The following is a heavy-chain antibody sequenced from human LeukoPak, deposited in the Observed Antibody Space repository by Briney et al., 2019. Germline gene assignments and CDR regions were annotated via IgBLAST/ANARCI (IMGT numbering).Heavy chain of an antibody. V-gene: IGHV3-30*03. J-gene: IGHJ5*02. Sequence: PGGSLRLSCAASGFTFSSYGMHWVRQAPGKGLEWVAVISYDGSNKYYADSVKGRFTISRDNSKNTLYLQMNSLRAEDTAVYYCARVKKDSSGWRGFDPWGQETLVTVSS. CDR3: ARVKKDSSGWRGFDP. D-gene: IGHD6-19*01. CDR2: ISYDGSNK. CDR1: GFTFSSYG.